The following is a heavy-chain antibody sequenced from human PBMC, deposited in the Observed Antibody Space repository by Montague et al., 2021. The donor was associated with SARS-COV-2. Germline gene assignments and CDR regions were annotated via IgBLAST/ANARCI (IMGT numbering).Heavy chain of an antibody. CDR1: GGSISTYY. D-gene: IGHD5-24*01. CDR3: ARDGYNAHQNYWYFDL. Sequence: SESLSLTCTVSGGSISTYYWSWIRQPPGKGLEWIGYIYYSGGTNYSPSLKSRVTILVDTSKNQFSLKLSSVTAADTAVYYCARDGYNAHQNYWYFDLWGRGTLVTVSS. CDR2: IYYSGGT. V-gene: IGHV4-59*12. J-gene: IGHJ2*01.